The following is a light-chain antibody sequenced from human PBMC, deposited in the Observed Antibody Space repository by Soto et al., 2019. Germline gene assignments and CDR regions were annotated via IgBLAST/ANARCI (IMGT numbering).Light chain of an antibody. CDR2: EVS. Sequence: QSVLTQPASVSGSPGQSITISCTGTSSDFGDYDYVSWYLQHPGKVPKLMIYEVSNRPSGVSNRFSGSKSGNTASLTFSGLQAEDEADYYCSSYTGSSTLVFGTGTKLTVL. V-gene: IGLV2-14*01. J-gene: IGLJ1*01. CDR1: SSDFGDYDY. CDR3: SSYTGSSTLV.